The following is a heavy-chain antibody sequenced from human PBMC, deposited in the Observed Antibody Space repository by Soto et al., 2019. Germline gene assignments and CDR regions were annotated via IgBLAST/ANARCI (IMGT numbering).Heavy chain of an antibody. CDR1: GFTFSSYA. CDR3: AKDHVGIVVVVAATGY. V-gene: IGHV3-23*01. D-gene: IGHD2-15*01. Sequence: GGSLRLSCAASGFTFSSYAMSWVRQAPGKGLEWVSAISGSGGSTYYADSVKGRFTISRDNSKNTLYLQMNSLRAEDTAVYYCAKDHVGIVVVVAATGYWGQGTLVTVSS. CDR2: ISGSGGST. J-gene: IGHJ4*02.